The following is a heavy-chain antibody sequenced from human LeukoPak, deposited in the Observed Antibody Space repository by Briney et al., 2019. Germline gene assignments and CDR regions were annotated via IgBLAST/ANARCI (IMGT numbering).Heavy chain of an antibody. J-gene: IGHJ4*02. CDR3: ARGNFGITGRIDY. CDR1: GGSISSYY. CDR2: IYYSGST. Sequence: LETLSLTCTVSGGSISSYYWSWIRQPPGKGLEWIGYIYYSGSTNYNPSLKSRVTISVDTSKNQFSLKLSSVTAADTAVYYCARGNFGITGRIDYWGQGTLVTVSS. V-gene: IGHV4-59*01. D-gene: IGHD1-20*01.